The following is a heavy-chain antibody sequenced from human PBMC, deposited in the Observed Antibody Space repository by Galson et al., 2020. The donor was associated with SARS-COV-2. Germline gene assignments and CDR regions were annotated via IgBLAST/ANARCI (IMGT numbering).Heavy chain of an antibody. J-gene: IGHJ2*01. V-gene: IGHV3-7*01. CDR3: ARDPLSYSSGTNWYFDL. D-gene: IGHD6-19*01. Sequence: GGSLRLSCAASGFTFSSYWMTWVRQAPGKGLEWVANIKPDGSEKYYADSVKGRFTMSRDNAKSSLFLQMSSLRAEDTAVYYCARDPLSYSSGTNWYFDLWGRGTLVTVSS. CDR2: IKPDGSEK. CDR1: GFTFSSYW.